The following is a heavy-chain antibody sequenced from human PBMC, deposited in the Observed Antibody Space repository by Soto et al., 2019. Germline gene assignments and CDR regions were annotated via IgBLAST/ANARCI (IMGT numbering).Heavy chain of an antibody. D-gene: IGHD3-22*01. V-gene: IGHV4-59*08. CDR2: IFHTGTT. CDR3: TTEAYDNSGSLAFDI. CDR1: GGSLTSYY. J-gene: IGHJ3*02. Sequence: PSETLSLTCTVFGGSLTSYYWSWIRQPPGKGLEWIGYIFHTGTTSYNPSLKSRVTLSVDTSQSQFSLKLNSVTAADTAVYYCTTEAYDNSGSLAFDIWGPGTLVTVSS.